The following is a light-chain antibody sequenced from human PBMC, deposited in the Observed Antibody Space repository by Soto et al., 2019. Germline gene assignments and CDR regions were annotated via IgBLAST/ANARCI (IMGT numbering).Light chain of an antibody. V-gene: IGKV1-8*01. CDR1: QGISSY. J-gene: IGKJ1*01. CDR3: QQYYPYPWT. Sequence: AIRMTQSPSSLSASTGDRVTITCRASQGISSYLAWYQQKPGKAPKVLIHAASTLQGGVPSRFCGSGSGTDFTLTISRLQSEDFATYYCQQYYPYPWTFGQGTKVEIK. CDR2: AAS.